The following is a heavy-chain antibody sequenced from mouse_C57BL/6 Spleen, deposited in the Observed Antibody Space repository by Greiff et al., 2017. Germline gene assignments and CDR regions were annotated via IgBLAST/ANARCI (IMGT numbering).Heavy chain of an antibody. V-gene: IGHV1-80*01. J-gene: IGHJ3*01. D-gene: IGHD2-5*01. CDR1: GYAFSSYW. CDR3: ARDYSNPAWFAY. Sequence: VKLVESGAELVKPGASVKISCKASGYAFSSYWMNWVKQRPGKGLEWIGQIYPGDGDTNYNGKFKGKATLTADKSSSTAYMQLSSLTSEDSAVYFCARDYSNPAWFAYWGQGTLVTVSA. CDR2: IYPGDGDT.